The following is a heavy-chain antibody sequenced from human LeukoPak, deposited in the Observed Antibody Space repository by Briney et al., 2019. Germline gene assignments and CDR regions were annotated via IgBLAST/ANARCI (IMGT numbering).Heavy chain of an antibody. V-gene: IGHV1-2*02. D-gene: IGHD5-18*01. CDR2: INPNSGGT. CDR1: GYTFTGYY. J-gene: IGHJ5*02. Sequence: ASVKVSCKASGYTFTGYYMHWVRQAPGQGLEWMGWINPNSGGTNYAQKFQGRVPMTRDTSISTAYMELSRLRSDDPAVYYYARVIRPVDTDYNWFDPWGQGTLVTVSS. CDR3: ARVIRPVDTDYNWFDP.